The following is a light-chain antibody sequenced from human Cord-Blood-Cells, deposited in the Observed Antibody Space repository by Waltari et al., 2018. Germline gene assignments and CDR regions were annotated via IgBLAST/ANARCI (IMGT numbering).Light chain of an antibody. CDR2: WAS. Sequence: DIVMTQSPASLAVSLGARATINCKSSKSVLYSSNNKNYLAWYQQKPGQPPKLLIYWASTREAGVPDRFSGSGSGTDFTLTISSLQAEDVAVYYCQQYYSTPLTFGGGTKVEIK. V-gene: IGKV4-1*01. CDR3: QQYYSTPLT. J-gene: IGKJ4*01. CDR1: KSVLYSSNNKNY.